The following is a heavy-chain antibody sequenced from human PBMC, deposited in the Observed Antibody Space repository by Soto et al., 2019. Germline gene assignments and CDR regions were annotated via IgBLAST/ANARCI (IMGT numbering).Heavy chain of an antibody. J-gene: IGHJ6*02. D-gene: IGHD6-13*01. CDR1: GGTFSSYA. Sequence: QVQLVQSGAEVKKPGSSVKVSCKASGGTFSSYAISWVRQAPGQGLEWMGGIIPIFGTANYAQKFQGRVTITADESTSTAYMELSRLRSEDTAVYYCASSGYSSSWVGYYYGMDVWGQGTTVTVSS. CDR2: IIPIFGTA. CDR3: ASSGYSSSWVGYYYGMDV. V-gene: IGHV1-69*01.